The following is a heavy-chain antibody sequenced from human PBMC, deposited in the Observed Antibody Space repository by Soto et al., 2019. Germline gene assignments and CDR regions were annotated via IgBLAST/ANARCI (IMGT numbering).Heavy chain of an antibody. V-gene: IGHV3-23*01. J-gene: IGHJ4*02. D-gene: IGHD3-22*01. CDR2: ISGSGGST. CDR1: GFTFSRYA. Sequence: GGALRLSCSASGFTFSRYAKSLGRQAPGKGLEWVSAISGSGGSTYYADSVKGRFTISRDNSKNTLYLQMNSLRAEDTAVYYCARDEGYYYDSSGYNNDYRGQGTLVTVSS. CDR3: ARDEGYYYDSSGYNNDY.